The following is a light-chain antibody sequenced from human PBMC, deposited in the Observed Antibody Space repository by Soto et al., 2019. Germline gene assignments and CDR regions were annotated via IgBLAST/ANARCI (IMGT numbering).Light chain of an antibody. J-gene: IGLJ1*01. Sequence: SYELTQPPSVSVAPGQTARITCGGNNIGRKSVHWYQQKPGQAPVLGVYDDTDRPSGIPERFSGSNSGNTAALTISRVEAGDEADYYCQVWDSSSDHYVFGTGTKVTVL. CDR1: NIGRKS. CDR3: QVWDSSSDHYV. V-gene: IGLV3-21*02. CDR2: DDT.